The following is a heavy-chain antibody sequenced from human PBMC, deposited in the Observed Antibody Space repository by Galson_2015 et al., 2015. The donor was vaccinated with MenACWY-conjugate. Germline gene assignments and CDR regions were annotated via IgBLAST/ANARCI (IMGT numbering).Heavy chain of an antibody. J-gene: IGHJ4*02. Sequence: GLEWMGIIDPGDSDTRYSPSFQGQVTISADKSINTAYLQWSSLKASDTAIYYCARGYTAKGLSSYWGQGTLVTVSS. V-gene: IGHV5-51*01. CDR2: IDPGDSDT. CDR3: ARGYTAKGLSSY. D-gene: IGHD5-18*01.